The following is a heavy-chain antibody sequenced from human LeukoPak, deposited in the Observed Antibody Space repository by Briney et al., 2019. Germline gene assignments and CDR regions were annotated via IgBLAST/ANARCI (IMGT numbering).Heavy chain of an antibody. Sequence: SETLSLTCAVYGGSFSGYYWSWIRQPPGKGLEWIGEINHSGSTNYNPSLKNRVTISVDTSKNQFSLKLSSVTAADTAVYYCARETKLRFLEYFGWFDPWGQGTLVTVSS. CDR1: GGSFSGYY. D-gene: IGHD3-3*01. V-gene: IGHV4-34*01. J-gene: IGHJ5*02. CDR3: ARETKLRFLEYFGWFDP. CDR2: INHSGST.